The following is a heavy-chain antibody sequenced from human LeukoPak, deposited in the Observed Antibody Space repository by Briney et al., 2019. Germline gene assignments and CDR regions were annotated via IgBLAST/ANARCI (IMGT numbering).Heavy chain of an antibody. J-gene: IGHJ3*02. Sequence: SETLSLTCTVSGGSISSYYWSWIRQPPGKGLEWIGYIYYSGSTNYNPSLKSRVTISVDTSKNQFSLKLGSVTAADTAVYYCARDRLDYGDYEDAFDIWGQGTMVTVSS. D-gene: IGHD4-17*01. CDR2: IYYSGST. CDR3: ARDRLDYGDYEDAFDI. V-gene: IGHV4-59*01. CDR1: GGSISSYY.